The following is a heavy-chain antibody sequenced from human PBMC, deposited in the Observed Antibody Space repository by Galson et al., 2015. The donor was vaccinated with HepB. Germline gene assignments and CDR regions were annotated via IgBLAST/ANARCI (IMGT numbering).Heavy chain of an antibody. V-gene: IGHV2-70*01. CDR1: GFSLSTSGMC. CDR2: IDWDDDK. D-gene: IGHD6-19*01. CDR3: ARSFTIAVAGTGVDAFDI. J-gene: IGHJ3*02. Sequence: PALVKPTQTLTLTCTFSGFSLSTSGMCVSWIRQPPGKALEWLALIDWDDDKYYSTSLKTRLTISKDTSKNQVVLTMTNMDPVDTATYYCARSFTIAVAGTGVDAFDIWGQGTMVTVSS.